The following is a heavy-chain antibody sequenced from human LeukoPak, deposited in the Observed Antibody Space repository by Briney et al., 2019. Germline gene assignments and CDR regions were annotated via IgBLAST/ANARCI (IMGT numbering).Heavy chain of an antibody. V-gene: IGHV4-59*01. J-gene: IGHJ5*02. D-gene: IGHD6-13*01. CDR1: GGSIISYY. CDR2: IFYNGGT. CDR3: ARNLIAAAAPFDP. Sequence: SETLSLTCTVSGGSIISYYWSWIRRPPGKGLEWIGYIFYNGGTSYNPSLKSRVTISVDTSKNQFSLKLSSVTAADTAVYYCARNLIAAAAPFDPWGQGTLVTVSS.